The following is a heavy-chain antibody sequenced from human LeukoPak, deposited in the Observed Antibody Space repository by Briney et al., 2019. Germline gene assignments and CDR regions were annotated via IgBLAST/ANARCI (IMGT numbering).Heavy chain of an antibody. CDR3: AKDHRAARSYFDY. D-gene: IGHD6-6*01. Sequence: PGRSLRLSCAASGFTFSSYGMHWVRQAPGKGLEWVAFIRYDGSNKYYADSVKGRFTISRDNSKNTLYLQMNSLRAEDTAVYYCAKDHRAARSYFDYWGQGTLVTVSS. CDR2: IRYDGSNK. CDR1: GFTFSSYG. V-gene: IGHV3-30*02. J-gene: IGHJ4*02.